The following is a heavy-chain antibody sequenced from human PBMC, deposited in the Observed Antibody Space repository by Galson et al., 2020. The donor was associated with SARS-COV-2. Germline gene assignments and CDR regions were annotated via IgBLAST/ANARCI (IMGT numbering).Heavy chain of an antibody. CDR2: IWYDGSNK. D-gene: IGHD6-19*01. Sequence: GGSLRLSCAASGFTFSSYGMHWVRQAPGKGLEWVAVIWYDGSNKYYADSVKGRFTISRDNSKNTLYLQMNSLRAEDTAVYYCARDLAHIAVADYFDYWGQGTLVTVSS. V-gene: IGHV3-33*01. J-gene: IGHJ4*02. CDR1: GFTFSSYG. CDR3: ARDLAHIAVADYFDY.